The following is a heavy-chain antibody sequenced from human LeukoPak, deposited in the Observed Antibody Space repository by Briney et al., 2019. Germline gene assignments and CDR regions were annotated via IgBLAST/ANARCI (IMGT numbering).Heavy chain of an antibody. CDR1: GLTVSSSN. J-gene: IGHJ3*02. V-gene: IGHV3-53*01. Sequence: QSGGSLRLSCTASGLTVSSSNMNWVRQAPGKGLECVSVIHSGVTTYYADSVKGRFTISRDNSKNTLYLQMNSLRAEDTAVYYCAREGRDFRAFDIWGQGTMVTVFS. D-gene: IGHD2/OR15-2a*01. CDR2: IHSGVTT. CDR3: AREGRDFRAFDI.